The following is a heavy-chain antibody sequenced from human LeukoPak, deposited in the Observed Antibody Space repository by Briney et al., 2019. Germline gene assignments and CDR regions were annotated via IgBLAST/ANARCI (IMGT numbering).Heavy chain of an antibody. CDR3: ARDRESRIAVAGPFDY. Sequence: GGSLRLSCAASGFTFSSYGMPWVRQAPGKGLEWVAVIWYDGSNKYYADSVKGRFTISRDNSKNTLYLQMNSLRAEDTAVYYCARDRESRIAVAGPFDYWGQGTLVTVSS. J-gene: IGHJ4*02. CDR1: GFTFSSYG. V-gene: IGHV3-33*01. CDR2: IWYDGSNK. D-gene: IGHD6-19*01.